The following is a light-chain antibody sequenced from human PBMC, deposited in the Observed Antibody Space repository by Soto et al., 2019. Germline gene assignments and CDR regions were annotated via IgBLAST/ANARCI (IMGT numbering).Light chain of an antibody. V-gene: IGKV1-13*02. CDR1: QGISSA. CDR2: DAS. J-gene: IGKJ3*01. CDR3: QQFNSYPYT. Sequence: AIQLTQSPSSLSASVGDRVTITCRASQGISSALAWYQQKPGKAPKLLIYDASSLESGVPSRFSGSGSGTEFTLTISSLQPDDFETYYCQQFNSYPYTFGPGTKVDIK.